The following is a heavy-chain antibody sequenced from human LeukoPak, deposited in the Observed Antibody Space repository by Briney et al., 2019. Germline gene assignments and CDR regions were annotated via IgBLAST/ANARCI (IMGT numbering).Heavy chain of an antibody. Sequence: ASVKVSCKASGYTFTGYYMHWVRQAPGQGLDWMGWINPNSRGTHYAQKFQGRVTMTRDTSISPAYMELSRLRSDDTAVYYCARVPPPLDSFGADSWGQGTLVTVSS. CDR2: INPNSRGT. V-gene: IGHV1-2*02. D-gene: IGHD3-10*01. CDR1: GYTFTGYY. CDR3: ARVPPPLDSFGADS. J-gene: IGHJ5*02.